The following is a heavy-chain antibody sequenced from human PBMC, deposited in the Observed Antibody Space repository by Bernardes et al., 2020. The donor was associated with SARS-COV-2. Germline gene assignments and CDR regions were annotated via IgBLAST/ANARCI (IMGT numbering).Heavy chain of an antibody. Sequence: ASVKVSCKVSGYTLTELSMHWVRQAPGKGREGMGGFEPEDGETIYAQKFQGRVTMTEDTSTDTAYMELSSLRSEDTAVYYCATDQRYYDILSGRTYYYGMDVWRQGTTVTVSS. CDR2: FEPEDGET. CDR3: ATDQRYYDILSGRTYYYGMDV. J-gene: IGHJ6*02. CDR1: GYTLTELS. V-gene: IGHV1-24*01. D-gene: IGHD3-9*01.